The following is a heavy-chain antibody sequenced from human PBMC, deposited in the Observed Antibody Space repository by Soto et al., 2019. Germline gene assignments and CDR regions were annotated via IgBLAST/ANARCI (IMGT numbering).Heavy chain of an antibody. V-gene: IGHV5-51*01. D-gene: IGHD3-10*01. Sequence: GEFLKISCNGSGYSFTIYWIGWVRQMPGKGLEWMGIIYPGDSDTRYSPSFQGQVTISADKSISTAYLQWSSLKASDTAVYYCARDCAGYHESGSCIYYYYGLDVWGQGTTVTVSS. CDR1: GYSFTIYW. J-gene: IGHJ6*02. CDR3: ARDCAGYHESGSCIYYYYGLDV. CDR2: IYPGDSDT.